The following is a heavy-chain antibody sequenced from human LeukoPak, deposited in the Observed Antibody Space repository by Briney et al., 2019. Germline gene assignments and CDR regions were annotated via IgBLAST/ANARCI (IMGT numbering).Heavy chain of an antibody. V-gene: IGHV3-33*01. J-gene: IGHJ4*02. CDR1: GFTFSSYG. D-gene: IGHD6-13*01. Sequence: PGGSLRLPCAASGFTFSSYGMHWVRQAPGKGLEWVAVIWYDGSNKYYADSVKGRFTISRDNSKNTLYLQMNSLRAEDTAVYYCARAGIAAAGYFDYWGQGTLVTVSS. CDR3: ARAGIAAAGYFDY. CDR2: IWYDGSNK.